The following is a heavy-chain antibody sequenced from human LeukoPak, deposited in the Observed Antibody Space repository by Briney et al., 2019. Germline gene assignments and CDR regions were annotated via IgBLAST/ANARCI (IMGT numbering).Heavy chain of an antibody. Sequence: SVKVSCKASGGTFSSYAISWVRQAPGQGLEWMGGIIPIFGTTDYAQQFRGRVTITADESTSTAYMELSSLRSEDTAVYYCARGMVRGVIITSEIYFDYWGQGTLVTVSP. J-gene: IGHJ4*02. CDR3: ARGMVRGVIITSEIYFDY. CDR2: IIPIFGTT. D-gene: IGHD3-10*01. V-gene: IGHV1-69*13. CDR1: GGTFSSYA.